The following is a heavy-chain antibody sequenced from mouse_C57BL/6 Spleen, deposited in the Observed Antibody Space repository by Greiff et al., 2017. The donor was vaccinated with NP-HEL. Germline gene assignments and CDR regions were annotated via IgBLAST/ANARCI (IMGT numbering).Heavy chain of an antibody. D-gene: IGHD2-3*01. CDR2: FYPGSGSI. CDR3: ARHEGLLCYFDY. V-gene: IGHV1-62-2*01. Sequence: LVESGAELVKPGASVKLSCKASGYTFTEYTIHWVKQRSGQGLEWIGWFYPGSGSIKYNEKFKDKATLTADKSSSTVYMELSRLTSEDSAVYCCARHEGLLCYFDYWGQGTTLTVSS. CDR1: GYTFTEYT. J-gene: IGHJ2*01.